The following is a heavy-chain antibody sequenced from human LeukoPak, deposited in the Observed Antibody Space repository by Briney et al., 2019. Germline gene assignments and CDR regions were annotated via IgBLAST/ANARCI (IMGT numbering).Heavy chain of an antibody. D-gene: IGHD6-13*01. CDR3: ARDAGGIWTPFDN. CDR1: GFTVSSNY. Sequence: GGSLRLSCAASGFTVSSNYMSWVRQAPGKGLEWVSVIYSGGSTYYADSVKGRFAISRDNSKNTLYLQMNSLRAEDTAVYYCARDAGGIWTPFDNWGQGTLVTVSS. V-gene: IGHV3-53*01. CDR2: IYSGGST. J-gene: IGHJ4*02.